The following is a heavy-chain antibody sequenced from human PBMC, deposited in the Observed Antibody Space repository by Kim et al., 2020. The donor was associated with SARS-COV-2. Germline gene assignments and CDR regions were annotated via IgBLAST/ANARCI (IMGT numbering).Heavy chain of an antibody. V-gene: IGHV3-23*01. CDR2: IDGGDVGRTTT. CDR1: EFTFNKYA. D-gene: IGHD3-10*01. Sequence: GGSLRLSCAASEFTFNKYALSWVRQAPGKGLEWVSSIDGGDVGRTTTYYTDSVKGRFTISRDNSKNTLYLEMNSVRVEDTALYYCAKGRNLQWFGELVSWGQGTLVTVSS. J-gene: IGHJ5*01. CDR3: AKGRNLQWFGELVS.